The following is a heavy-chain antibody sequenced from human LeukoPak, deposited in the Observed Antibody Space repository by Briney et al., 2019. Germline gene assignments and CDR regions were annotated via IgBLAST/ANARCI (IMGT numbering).Heavy chain of an antibody. CDR2: ISYDGSNK. J-gene: IGHJ4*02. D-gene: IGHD6-19*01. CDR1: GFTSSSYA. CDR3: ARGGQWLFLFDY. V-gene: IGHV3-30-3*01. Sequence: GGSLRLSCAASGFTSSSYAMHWVRQAPGKGLEWVAVISYDGSNKYYADSVKGRFTISRDNSKNTLYLQMNSLRAEDTAVYYCARGGQWLFLFDYWGQGTLVTVSS.